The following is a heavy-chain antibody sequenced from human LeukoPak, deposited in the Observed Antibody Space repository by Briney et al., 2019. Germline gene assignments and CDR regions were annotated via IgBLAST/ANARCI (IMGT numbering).Heavy chain of an antibody. Sequence: PGGSLRLSCAASGFTFSSYEMNWVRQAPGKGLEWVSYISSSGSTIYYADSVKGRFTISRDNAKNSLYLQMNSLRAEDTAVYYCAGTLGYCSGGSCYDYYYYMDVWGKGTTVTVSS. CDR3: AGTLGYCSGGSCYDYYYYMDV. V-gene: IGHV3-48*03. CDR1: GFTFSSYE. D-gene: IGHD2-15*01. CDR2: ISSSGSTI. J-gene: IGHJ6*03.